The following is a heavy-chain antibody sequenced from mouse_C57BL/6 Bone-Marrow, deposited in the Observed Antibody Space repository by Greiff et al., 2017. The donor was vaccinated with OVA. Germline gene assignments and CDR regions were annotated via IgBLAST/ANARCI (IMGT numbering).Heavy chain of an antibody. Sequence: EVNLVESGGGLVQPGGSLSLSCAASGFTFTDYYMSWVRQPPGKALEWLGFIRNKANGYTTEYSASVKGRFTISRDNSQSILYLQMNALRAEDSATYDCARYALYSCLVPYYFAYWGQGTTLTVSA. CDR1: GFTFTDYY. CDR3: ARYALYSCLVPYYFAY. V-gene: IGHV7-3*01. J-gene: IGHJ2*01. CDR2: IRNKANGYTT. D-gene: IGHD2-12*01.